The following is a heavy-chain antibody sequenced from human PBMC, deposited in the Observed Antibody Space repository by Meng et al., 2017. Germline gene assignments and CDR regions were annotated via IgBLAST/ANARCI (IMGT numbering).Heavy chain of an antibody. D-gene: IGHD1-26*01. Sequence: QVHLPQWGAGLWKPSETLPLTGAVYGGSFSGYCCSWIRQPPGKGLEWIGEINHSGSTNYNPSLKSRVTISVDTSKNQFSLKLSSVTAADTAVYYCARRGQTYWDGPGKREVFDYWGQGTLVTVSS. CDR1: GGSFSGYC. CDR2: INHSGST. CDR3: ARRGQTYWDGPGKREVFDY. V-gene: IGHV4-34*01. J-gene: IGHJ4*02.